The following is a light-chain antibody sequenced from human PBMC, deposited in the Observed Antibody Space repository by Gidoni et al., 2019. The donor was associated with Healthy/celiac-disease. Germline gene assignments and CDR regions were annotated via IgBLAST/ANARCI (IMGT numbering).Light chain of an antibody. CDR1: QSVSISY. J-gene: IGKJ1*01. Sequence: EIVLTQSPGTLSLSPGERATLSFRARQSVSISYLAWYQQQPRQAPRLLIYGASSRATGIPDRFSGSGSGTAFSLTISRLEPEDFAVYYCQQYGSSLTWTFGQGTKVEIK. CDR2: GAS. CDR3: QQYGSSLTWT. V-gene: IGKV3-20*01.